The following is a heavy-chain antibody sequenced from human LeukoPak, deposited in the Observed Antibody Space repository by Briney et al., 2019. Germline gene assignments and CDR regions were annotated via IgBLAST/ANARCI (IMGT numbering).Heavy chain of an antibody. CDR2: INPNSGGT. Sequence: ASVKVSCKASGYTFTGYYMHWVRQAPGQGLEWMGWINPNSGGTNYAQKFQGRVTMTRDTSISTAYMELSRLRSDDTAVYYCARGAAVVVVIKGRFDYWGQGTLVTVSS. V-gene: IGHV1-2*02. J-gene: IGHJ4*02. CDR1: GYTFTGYY. CDR3: ARGAAVVVVIKGRFDY. D-gene: IGHD3-22*01.